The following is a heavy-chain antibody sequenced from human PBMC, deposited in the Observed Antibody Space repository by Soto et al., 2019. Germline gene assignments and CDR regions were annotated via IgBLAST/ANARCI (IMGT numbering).Heavy chain of an antibody. CDR1: GGSISSGDYY. J-gene: IGHJ4*02. Sequence: SETLSLTCTVSGGSISSGDYYWSWIRQPPGKGLEWIGYIYYSGSTYYNPSLKSPVTISVNTSKNQFSLKLSSVTAADTAVYYCARLVVPAAIVYYFDYWGQGTLVTVSS. CDR3: ARLVVPAAIVYYFDY. V-gene: IGHV4-30-4*01. CDR2: IYYSGST. D-gene: IGHD2-2*02.